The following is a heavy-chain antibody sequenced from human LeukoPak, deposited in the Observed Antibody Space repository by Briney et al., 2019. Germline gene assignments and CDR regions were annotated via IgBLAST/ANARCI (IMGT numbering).Heavy chain of an antibody. V-gene: IGHV1-18*01. J-gene: IGHJ2*01. CDR2: ISTYNGNT. CDR1: GYTFTSYG. CDR3: ARVALGSWYFDL. Sequence: ASVKVSCTASGYTFTSYGISWVRQAPGQGLEWMGWISTYNGNTNYAQKFQGRVTLTTDTSTSTAYMDLRSLRSDDTAVYHCARVALGSWYFDLWGRGTLVTVSS. D-gene: IGHD2-15*01.